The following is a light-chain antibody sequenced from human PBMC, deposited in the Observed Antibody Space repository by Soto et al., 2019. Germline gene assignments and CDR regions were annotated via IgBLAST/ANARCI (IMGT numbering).Light chain of an antibody. CDR3: QQYTHWPRT. V-gene: IGKV3-15*01. CDR1: QSVRSN. CDR2: GAS. J-gene: IGKJ1*01. Sequence: EIEMTQSPATLSVSPGERATLSCRASQSVRSNLAWYQQKPGQAPRLLIYGASTRATGIPARFSGSGSGTEFTLTISSLQSGDFAVYYCQQYTHWPRTFGQGTKVEVK.